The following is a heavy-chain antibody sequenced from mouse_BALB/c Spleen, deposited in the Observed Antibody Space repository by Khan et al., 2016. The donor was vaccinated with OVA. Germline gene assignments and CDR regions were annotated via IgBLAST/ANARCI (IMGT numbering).Heavy chain of an antibody. CDR2: MGYSGTT. V-gene: IGHV3-2*02. D-gene: IGHD3-1*01. CDR1: GYSITSDYA. J-gene: IGHJ3*01. CDR3: ARSEGLPFAY. Sequence: EVQLVESGPGLVKPSQSLSLTYTVTGYSITSDYAWNWIRQFPGNKLEWMGYMGYSGTTSYNPSLKSRISITRDTFKYQFFLQLNSVTTEDTATYYGARSEGLPFAYWGQGTLVTVSA.